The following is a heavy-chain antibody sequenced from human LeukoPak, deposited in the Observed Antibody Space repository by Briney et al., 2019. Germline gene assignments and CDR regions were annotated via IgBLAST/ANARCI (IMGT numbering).Heavy chain of an antibody. CDR1: GDSVNNKNYY. V-gene: IGHV4-39*01. CDR2: IYYSGST. J-gene: IGHJ4*02. CDR3: ARLQGGYNLRVWFNY. Sequence: KPSETLSLTCTVSGDSVNNKNYYWGWIRQPPGKGLEWIGSIYYSGSTYYNPSLKSRVTISVDTSKNQFSLKLSSVTAADTAVYYCARLQGGYNLRVWFNYWGQGTLVTVSS. D-gene: IGHD5-24*01.